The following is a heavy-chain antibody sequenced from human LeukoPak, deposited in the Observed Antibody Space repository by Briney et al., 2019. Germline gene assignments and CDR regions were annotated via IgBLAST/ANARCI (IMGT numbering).Heavy chain of an antibody. CDR2: IYYSGTT. CDR3: ARGAYDSSGHRYFQH. J-gene: IGHJ1*01. V-gene: IGHV4-31*03. Sequence: SETLSLTCTVSGGSISSGAYFWRWIRQHPGKGLDWIGFIYYSGTTYYDPSLESRVIISVDTSKNQFSLKLSSVTAADTAVYYCARGAYDSSGHRYFQHWGQGTLVTVSS. D-gene: IGHD3-22*01. CDR1: GGSISSGAYF.